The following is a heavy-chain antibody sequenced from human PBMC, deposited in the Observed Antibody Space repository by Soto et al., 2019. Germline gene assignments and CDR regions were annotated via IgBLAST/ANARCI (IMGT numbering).Heavy chain of an antibody. Sequence: SETLSLTCAVYGGSFSGYYWSWIRQPPGKGLEWIGEINHSGSTNYNPPLKSRVTISVDTSKNQFSLKLSSVTAADTAVYYCARGRGSRRDWFDPWGQGTLVTVSS. D-gene: IGHD6-13*01. CDR2: INHSGST. CDR1: GGSFSGYY. J-gene: IGHJ5*02. CDR3: ARGRGSRRDWFDP. V-gene: IGHV4-34*01.